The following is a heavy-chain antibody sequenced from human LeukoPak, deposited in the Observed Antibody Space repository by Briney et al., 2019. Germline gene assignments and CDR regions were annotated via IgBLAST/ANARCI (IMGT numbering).Heavy chain of an antibody. V-gene: IGHV5-51*01. J-gene: IGHJ4*02. D-gene: IGHD3-22*01. CDR1: GSFFTSEW. Sequence: KCGVSRKISSEGSGSFFTSEWTGWARQLPGKGLEWMGFIYPTDFDTRYSPSFQGQVTLSADKSISTAYRQWSSLKASATDMYYCARHSGHYYDSSGYYYVLDYWGQGTLVTVSS. CDR3: ARHSGHYYDSSGYYYVLDY. CDR2: IYPTDFDT.